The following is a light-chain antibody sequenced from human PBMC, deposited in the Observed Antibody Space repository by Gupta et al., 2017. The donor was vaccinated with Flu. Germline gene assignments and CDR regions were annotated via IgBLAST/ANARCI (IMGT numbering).Light chain of an antibody. Sequence: PSFVPASVGGSISIPSRVSNGINTWLHWYQQKQAKDPKFLIDAASQMESGVPSRVSGSGSGTDFTLTISRLQAEDFANYYRQNEDRSPCAFGQGTKVDIK. CDR2: AAS. J-gene: IGKJ1*01. CDR1: NGINTW. CDR3: QNEDRSPCA. V-gene: IGKV1D-16*01.